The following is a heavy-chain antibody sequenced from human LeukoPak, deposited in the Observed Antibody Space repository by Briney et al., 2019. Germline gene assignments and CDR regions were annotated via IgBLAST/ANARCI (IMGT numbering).Heavy chain of an antibody. Sequence: SVKVSCKASGGTFSKDAISWVRQAPGRGLEWMGGIIPIFGTANYAQKFQGRVTITADESTSTAYMELSSLRSEDTAVYYCARDGYYDFWSDYILGALDYWGQGTLVTVSS. J-gene: IGHJ4*02. D-gene: IGHD3-3*01. CDR2: IIPIFGTA. V-gene: IGHV1-69*13. CDR3: ARDGYYDFWSDYILGALDY. CDR1: GGTFSKDA.